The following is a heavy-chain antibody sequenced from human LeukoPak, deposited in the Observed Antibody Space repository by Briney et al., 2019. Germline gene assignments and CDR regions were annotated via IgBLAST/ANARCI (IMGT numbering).Heavy chain of an antibody. CDR3: ARGPLYDILTGHHPNYFDY. CDR1: GYTFSGYY. D-gene: IGHD3-9*01. V-gene: IGHV1-2*02. J-gene: IGHJ4*02. Sequence: ASVKVSCKASGYTFSGYYMHWVRQAPGQGLEWMGWINPNSGGTNYAQKFQGRVTMTRDTSISTAYMELSRLRSDDTAVYYCARGPLYDILTGHHPNYFDYWGQGTLVTVSS. CDR2: INPNSGGT.